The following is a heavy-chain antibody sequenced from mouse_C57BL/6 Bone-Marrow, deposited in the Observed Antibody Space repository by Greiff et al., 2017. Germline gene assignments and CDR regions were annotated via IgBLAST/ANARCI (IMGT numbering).Heavy chain of an antibody. CDR3: ARWYDGSKDY. CDR1: GYTFTSYW. Sequence: QVQLQQSGAELVMPGASVKLSCKASGYTFTSYWMHWVKQRPGQGLEWIGEIDPSDSYTNYNQKFKGKSTVTVDKSSITAYMQLSSLTSEDSAVYYCARWYDGSKDYWGQGTTLTVSS. D-gene: IGHD1-1*01. V-gene: IGHV1-69*01. CDR2: IDPSDSYT. J-gene: IGHJ2*01.